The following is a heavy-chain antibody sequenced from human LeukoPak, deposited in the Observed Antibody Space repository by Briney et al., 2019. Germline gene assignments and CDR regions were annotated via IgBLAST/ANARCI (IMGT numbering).Heavy chain of an antibody. V-gene: IGHV3-33*01. D-gene: IGHD4-17*01. CDR2: IWYDGSNK. Sequence: GGSLRLSCAASGFTFSSYGMHWVRQAPGKGLEWVAVIWYDGSNKYYADSVKGRFTISRDNSKNTLYLQMNSLRAKDTAVYYCARDSPQTTVTILEYYFDYWGQGTLVTVSS. J-gene: IGHJ4*02. CDR1: GFTFSSYG. CDR3: ARDSPQTTVTILEYYFDY.